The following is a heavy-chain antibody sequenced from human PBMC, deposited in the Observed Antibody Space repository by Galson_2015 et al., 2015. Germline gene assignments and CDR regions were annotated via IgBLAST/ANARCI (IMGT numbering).Heavy chain of an antibody. J-gene: IGHJ1*01. D-gene: IGHD6-13*01. CDR2: IYYSGTT. CDR3: ARQYSSNWHIPEYFQH. V-gene: IGHV4-39*01. CDR1: GASISSASYY. Sequence: ETLSLTCTVSGASISSASYYWGWVRQPPGRGLEWIGNIYYSGTTYYNPSLKGRVTLSVDTSRNHFSLKLASVTAADTAVYYCARQYSSNWHIPEYFQHWGQGTLVTVSS.